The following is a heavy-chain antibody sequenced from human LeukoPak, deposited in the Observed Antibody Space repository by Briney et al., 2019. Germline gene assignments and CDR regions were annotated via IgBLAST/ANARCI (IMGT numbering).Heavy chain of an antibody. CDR3: TSQGYDFWSGYYRPPYY. CDR1: GGTFSSYA. J-gene: IGHJ4*02. V-gene: IGHV1-69*13. Sequence: SVNVSCKASGGTFSSYAISWVRQAPGQGLEWMGGIIPIFGTANYAQKFQGRVTITADESTSTAYMQLSSPRSEDTAVYYCTSQGYDFWSGYYRPPYYWGQGTLVTVSS. CDR2: IIPIFGTA. D-gene: IGHD3-3*01.